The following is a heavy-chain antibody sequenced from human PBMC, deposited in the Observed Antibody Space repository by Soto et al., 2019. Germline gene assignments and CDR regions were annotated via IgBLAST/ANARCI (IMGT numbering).Heavy chain of an antibody. CDR1: GFTFSNAW. J-gene: IGHJ5*02. CDR3: TTDPPSPNWNYALNWFDP. V-gene: IGHV3-15*07. CDR2: IKSKTDGGTT. D-gene: IGHD1-7*01. Sequence: EVQLVESGGGLVKPGGSLRLSCAASGFTFSNAWMNWVRQAPGKGLEWVGRIKSKTDGGTTDYAAPVKGRFTISRDDSKNTLYLQMNSLKTEDTAVYYCTTDPPSPNWNYALNWFDPWGQGTLVTVSS.